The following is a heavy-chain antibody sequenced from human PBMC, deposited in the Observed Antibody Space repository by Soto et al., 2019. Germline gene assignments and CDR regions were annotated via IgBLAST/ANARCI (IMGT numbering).Heavy chain of an antibody. CDR3: ARVYDSSGYYLYYYYGMDV. CDR2: ISAYNGNT. CDR1: GYTFTSYG. J-gene: IGHJ6*02. D-gene: IGHD3-22*01. V-gene: IGHV1-18*01. Sequence: ASVKVSCKASGYTFTSYGISWVRQAPGQGLKWMGWISAYNGNTNYAQKLQGRVTMTTDTSTSTAYMELRSLRSDDTAVYYCARVYDSSGYYLYYYYGMDVWGQGTTVTVSS.